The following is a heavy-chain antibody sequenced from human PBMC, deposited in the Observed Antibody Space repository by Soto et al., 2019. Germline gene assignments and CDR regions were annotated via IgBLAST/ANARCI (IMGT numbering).Heavy chain of an antibody. V-gene: IGHV4-39*01. Sequence: QLQLQESGPGLVKTSETLSLTCTVSGGSISSSPYYWGWIRQPPGKGLEWIGSINYSGSTYYNPSLKSRLTLSVDTSKNQFSLRVTSVTAADTALSYCSRRAPEGFDPWGQGTLVTVSS. J-gene: IGHJ5*02. CDR2: INYSGST. CDR1: GGSISSSPYY. CDR3: SRRAPEGFDP.